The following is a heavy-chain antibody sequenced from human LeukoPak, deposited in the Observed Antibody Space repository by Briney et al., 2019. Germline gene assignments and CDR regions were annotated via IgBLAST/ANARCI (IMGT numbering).Heavy chain of an antibody. CDR1: GGSISSYY. CDR2: IYYSGST. D-gene: IGHD2-2*01. CDR3: ARAGELGYCSSTSCSTLDY. V-gene: IGHV4-59*08. J-gene: IGHJ4*02. Sequence: SETLSLTCTVSGGSISSYYWSWIRQPPGKELEWIGYIYYSGSTNYNPSLKSRVTISVDTSKNQFSLKLSSVTAADTAVYYCARAGELGYCSSTSCSTLDYWGQGTLVTVSS.